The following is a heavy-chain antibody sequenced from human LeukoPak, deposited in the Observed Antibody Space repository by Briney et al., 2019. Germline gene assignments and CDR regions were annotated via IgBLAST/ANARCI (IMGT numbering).Heavy chain of an antibody. CDR1: GGSIRSTSYF. V-gene: IGHV4-39*01. D-gene: IGHD5-18*01. Sequence: PSETLSLTCAVSGGSIRSTSYFWGWIRQPPGKGLEWSGSIYYSGTTYYNPSFKSRVTISVDTSKNQCSLKLSSVTAADTAVYYCARHVRGYSYGFGTFDFWGPGALVTVSS. CDR3: ARHVRGYSYGFGTFDF. CDR2: IYYSGTT. J-gene: IGHJ4*02.